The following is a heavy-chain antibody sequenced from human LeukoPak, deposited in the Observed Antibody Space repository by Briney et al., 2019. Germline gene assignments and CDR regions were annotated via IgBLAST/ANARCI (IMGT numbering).Heavy chain of an antibody. D-gene: IGHD2-2*01. CDR1: GFTFSSYA. CDR3: AKEGVPAAIRRGWFDH. J-gene: IGHJ5*02. V-gene: IGHV3-23*01. CDR2: ITYSGDNT. Sequence: PGGSLRLSCAVSGFTFSSYAMSWVRQAPGKGLEWVSGITYSGDNTYYADSVKGRSTISRDNSKNTLYLQMNSLRAEDTAVYYCAKEGVPAAIRRGWFDHWGQGTLVTVSS.